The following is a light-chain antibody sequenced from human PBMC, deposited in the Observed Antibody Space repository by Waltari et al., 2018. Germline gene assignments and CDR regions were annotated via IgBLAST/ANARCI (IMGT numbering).Light chain of an antibody. CDR1: SSDVGAYYH. V-gene: IGLV2-14*03. J-gene: IGLJ2*01. CDR3: NSYTATNILV. Sequence: QSALTQPASVSGSPGQSITISCTGTSSDVGAYYHVSWYQQRPGKAPKLMIYDVSSRPSGLSNLFAGSKSGNTASLTISGLQPEDEADYYCNSYTATNILVFGGGTKVTVL. CDR2: DVS.